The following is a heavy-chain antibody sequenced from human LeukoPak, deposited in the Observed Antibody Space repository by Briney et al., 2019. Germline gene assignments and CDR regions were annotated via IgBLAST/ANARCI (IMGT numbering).Heavy chain of an antibody. CDR2: IYTSGTT. Sequence: SETLSLTCTVSGGSISSYYWSWIRQPAGKGLEWIGRIYTSGTTHYNASLKSQVSISIDTSKNQFSLRLTSVTAADTAVYYCARQTGSGLFILPGGQGTLVTVSS. CDR1: GGSISSYY. D-gene: IGHD3/OR15-3a*01. J-gene: IGHJ4*02. V-gene: IGHV4-4*07. CDR3: ARQTGSGLFILP.